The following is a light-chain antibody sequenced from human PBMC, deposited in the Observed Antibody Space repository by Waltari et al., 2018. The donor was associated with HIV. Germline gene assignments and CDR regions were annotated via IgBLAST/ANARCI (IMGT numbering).Light chain of an antibody. V-gene: IGKV3-11*01. CDR2: DTS. Sequence: EIVLTQSPATLSLSTGERATPSCRARQTVSSSLAWYQQRPGQAPRLLIYDTSIRAAGIPARVRGSGSGTGFSLTITGLEPGDFAIYYCHQRSVWPLFTFGQGTKLEIK. CDR1: QTVSSS. CDR3: HQRSVWPLFT. J-gene: IGKJ2*01.